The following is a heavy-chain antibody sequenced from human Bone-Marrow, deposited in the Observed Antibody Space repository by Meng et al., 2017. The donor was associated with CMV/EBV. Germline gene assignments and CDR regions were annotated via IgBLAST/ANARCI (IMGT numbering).Heavy chain of an antibody. D-gene: IGHD1-14*01. CDR3: ARVSLAGTSYYYGMDV. CDR1: GDSVSSNSAA. CDR2: TYYRSKWYN. Sequence: SCAISGDSVSSNSAAWNWIRQSPSRGLEWLGRTYYRSKWYNDYAVSVKSRITINPDTSKNQFSLHLNSVTPEDTAVYYCARVSLAGTSYYYGMDVWGQGTTVTVSS. V-gene: IGHV6-1*01. J-gene: IGHJ6*02.